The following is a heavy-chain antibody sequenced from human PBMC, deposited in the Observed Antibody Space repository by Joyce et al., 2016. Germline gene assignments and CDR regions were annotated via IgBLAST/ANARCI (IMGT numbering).Heavy chain of an antibody. CDR3: ARNKYGTGDFDF. CDR1: GYTFTNFD. D-gene: IGHD7-27*01. CDR2: MTPNRCNT. V-gene: IGHV1-8*01. Sequence: QVQLVQSGAEVKKPGASVKVSCKASGYTFTNFDINWVRQAPGQGLEWLGWMTPNRCNTGYAQNFQGRVTMTRDTSISTAYMELSSLRSEDTAVYFWARNKYGTGDFDFWGQGTPVTVSS. J-gene: IGHJ4*02.